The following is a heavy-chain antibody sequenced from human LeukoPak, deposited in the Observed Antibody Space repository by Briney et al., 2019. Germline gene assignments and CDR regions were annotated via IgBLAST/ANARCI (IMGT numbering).Heavy chain of an antibody. D-gene: IGHD6-13*01. Sequence: ASVKVSCKASGYTFTSYGISWVRQGPGQGLEWMGWISAYNGNTNYAQKLQGRVTMTTDTSTSTAYMELRSLRSDDTAVYYCARDRAGSSWSDNWFDPWGQGTLVTVSS. CDR2: ISAYNGNT. J-gene: IGHJ5*02. CDR1: GYTFTSYG. V-gene: IGHV1-18*01. CDR3: ARDRAGSSWSDNWFDP.